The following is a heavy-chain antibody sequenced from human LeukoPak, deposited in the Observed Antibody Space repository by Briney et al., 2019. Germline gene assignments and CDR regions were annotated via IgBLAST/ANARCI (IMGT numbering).Heavy chain of an antibody. Sequence: SETLSLTCTVSGYSISSGYYWGWIRQPPGKGLEWIGSIYHSGSTYYNPSLKSRVTISVDTSKNQFSLKLSSVTAADTAVYYCARSSSWSGWFDPWGQGTLVTVSS. CDR2: IYHSGST. D-gene: IGHD6-13*01. CDR1: GYSISSGYY. CDR3: ARSSSWSGWFDP. J-gene: IGHJ5*02. V-gene: IGHV4-38-2*02.